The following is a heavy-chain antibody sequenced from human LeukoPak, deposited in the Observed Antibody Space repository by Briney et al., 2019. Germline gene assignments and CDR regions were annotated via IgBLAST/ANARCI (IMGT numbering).Heavy chain of an antibody. J-gene: IGHJ4*02. V-gene: IGHV3-9*01. Sequence: GRSLRLSCAASGFTFDDYAMHWVRQAPGKGLEWVSGISWNSGSIGYADSVKGRFTISRDNAKNSLYLQMNSLRAEDTAVYYCARVRGGPDYWGQGTLVTVSS. CDR1: GFTFDDYA. D-gene: IGHD3-16*01. CDR2: ISWNSGSI. CDR3: ARVRGGPDY.